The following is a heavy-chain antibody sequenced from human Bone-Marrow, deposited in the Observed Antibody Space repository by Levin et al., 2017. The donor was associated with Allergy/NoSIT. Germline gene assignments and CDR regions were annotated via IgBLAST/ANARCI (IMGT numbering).Heavy chain of an antibody. D-gene: IGHD2-21*02. Sequence: GESLKISCQASGYTFTSSDINWVRQATGQGLEWMGWMNPNSGNTGYAQKFQGRVTMTRNTSISTAYMELSSLRSEDTAVYYCARAVTAILNAWGQGTLVTVSS. CDR1: GYTFTSSD. CDR3: ARAVTAILNA. J-gene: IGHJ5*02. V-gene: IGHV1-8*01. CDR2: MNPNSGNT.